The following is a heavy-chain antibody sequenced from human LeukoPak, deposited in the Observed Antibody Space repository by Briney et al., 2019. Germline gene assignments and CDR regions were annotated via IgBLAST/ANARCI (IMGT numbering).Heavy chain of an antibody. V-gene: IGHV4-4*09. CDR1: GGSIFSYY. Sequence: SETLSLTCTVSGGSIFSYYWSWFRQPPGKGLEWIGYIYTSGSTNYDPSLKSRVTISIDTSKNQFSLKLSSVAAADTAVYYCARHGYYYYMDVWGKGTTVTVSS. CDR2: IYTSGST. J-gene: IGHJ6*03. CDR3: ARHGYYYYMDV.